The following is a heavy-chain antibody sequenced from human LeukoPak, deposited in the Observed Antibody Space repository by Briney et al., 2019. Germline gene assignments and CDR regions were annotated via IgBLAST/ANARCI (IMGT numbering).Heavy chain of an antibody. D-gene: IGHD6-6*01. Sequence: SETLSLTCTVSGGSISSGSYYWSWIRQPAGKGLEWIGRIYTSGSTNYNPSLESRVTISVDTSKNQFSLKLSSVTAADTAVYYCAREGAARPPPNWYFDYWGQGTLVTVSS. CDR2: IYTSGST. V-gene: IGHV4-61*02. CDR3: AREGAARPPPNWYFDY. J-gene: IGHJ4*02. CDR1: GGSISSGSYY.